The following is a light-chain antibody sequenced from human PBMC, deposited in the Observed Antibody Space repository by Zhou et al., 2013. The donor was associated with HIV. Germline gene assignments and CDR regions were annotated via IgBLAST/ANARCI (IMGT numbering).Light chain of an antibody. CDR2: KVS. CDR3: MQGTHWPKT. J-gene: IGKJ2*01. CDR1: QSLVHSDGNTY. Sequence: DVVMTQSPLSLPVTLGQPASISCRSSQSLVHSDGNTYLNWFQQRPGQSPRRLIYKVSNRDSGVPDRFSGSGSGTDFTLKISKVEAEDVGVYYCMQGTHWPKTFGQGTKLDI. V-gene: IGKV2-30*02.